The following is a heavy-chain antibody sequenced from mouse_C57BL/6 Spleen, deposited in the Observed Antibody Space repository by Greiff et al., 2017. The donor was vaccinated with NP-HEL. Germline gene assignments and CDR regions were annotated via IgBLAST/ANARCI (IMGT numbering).Heavy chain of an antibody. D-gene: IGHD1-1*01. J-gene: IGHJ2*01. Sequence: VQLQQSGAELVRPGASVKLSCTASGFNIKDYYMHWVKQRPEQGLEWIGRIDPEDGDTEYAPKFQGKATMTADTSSNTAYLQLSSLTSEDTAVYYCTTGRYGSRSYFDYWGQGTTLTVSS. CDR2: IDPEDGDT. CDR3: TTGRYGSRSYFDY. CDR1: GFNIKDYY. V-gene: IGHV14-1*01.